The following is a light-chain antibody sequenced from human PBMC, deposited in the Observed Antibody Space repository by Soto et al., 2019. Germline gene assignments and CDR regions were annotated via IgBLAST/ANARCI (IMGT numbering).Light chain of an antibody. J-gene: IGLJ2*01. V-gene: IGLV2-14*01. Sequence: QSALTQPASVSGSPGQSITISCTGTNSDVGGYNFVSWYQQHPGKAPKLMIYDVSNRPSGVSNRFAGSKSGNTASLTISGIQAEDEADYYCNSYTSSSTLVFGGGTKLTVL. CDR2: DVS. CDR3: NSYTSSSTLV. CDR1: NSDVGGYNF.